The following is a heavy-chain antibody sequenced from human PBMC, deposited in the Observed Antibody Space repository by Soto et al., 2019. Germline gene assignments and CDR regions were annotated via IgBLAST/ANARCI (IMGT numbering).Heavy chain of an antibody. J-gene: IGHJ5*02. Sequence: ASVKVSCKASGGTFSSYTISWVRQAPGQGLEWMGGIIPMVGTANYAQKFQGRVTITADESTTTAYMELSSLRSEDTAVYYCVRADWLDPWGQGTQVTVSS. CDR2: IIPMVGTA. CDR3: VRADWLDP. CDR1: GGTFSSYT. V-gene: IGHV1-69*13.